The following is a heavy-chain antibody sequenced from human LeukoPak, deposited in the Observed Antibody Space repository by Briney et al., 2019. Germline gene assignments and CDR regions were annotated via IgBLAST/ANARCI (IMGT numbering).Heavy chain of an antibody. CDR1: GGSISSSSYY. V-gene: IGHV4-39*07. D-gene: IGHD6-13*01. CDR3: ARDGPPGIAIY. CDR2: IYYSGST. Sequence: SEALSLTCTVSGGSISSSSYYWGWIRQPPGKGLEWIGSIYYSGSTYYNPSLKSRVTISVDTSKNQFSLKLSSVTAADTAVYYCARDGPPGIAIYWGQGTLVTVSS. J-gene: IGHJ4*02.